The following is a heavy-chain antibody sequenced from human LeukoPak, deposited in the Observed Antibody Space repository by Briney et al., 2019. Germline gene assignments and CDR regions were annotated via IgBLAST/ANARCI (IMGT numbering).Heavy chain of an antibody. CDR1: SASISTYY. Sequence: SETLSLTCTVSSASISTYYWSWIRQPPGKGLEWIGYIYHSGTSNYNPSLKSRVTISVDTSKNQFSLKLSSVTAADTAVYYCARNGGSYVFDYWGQGTLVTVSS. CDR2: IYHSGTS. D-gene: IGHD1-26*01. V-gene: IGHV4-59*12. CDR3: ARNGGSYVFDY. J-gene: IGHJ4*02.